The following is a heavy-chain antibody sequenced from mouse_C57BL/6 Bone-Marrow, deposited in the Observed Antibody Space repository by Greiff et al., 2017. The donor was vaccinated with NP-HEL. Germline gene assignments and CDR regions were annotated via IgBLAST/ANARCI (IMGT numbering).Heavy chain of an antibody. Sequence: VQLQQPGAELVRPGSSVKLSCKASGYTFTSYWMHWVKQRPIQGLEWIGNIDPSDSETHYNQKFKDKATLTVDKSSSTAYMQLSSLTTEDSAIYYCAGLPPYYYAMDYWGQGTSVTVSS. CDR3: AGLPPYYYAMDY. V-gene: IGHV1-52*01. D-gene: IGHD2-2*01. J-gene: IGHJ4*01. CDR1: GYTFTSYW. CDR2: IDPSDSET.